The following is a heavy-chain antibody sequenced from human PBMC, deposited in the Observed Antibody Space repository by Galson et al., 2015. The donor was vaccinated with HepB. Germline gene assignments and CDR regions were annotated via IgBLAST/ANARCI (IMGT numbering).Heavy chain of an antibody. CDR3: ASNPAEYYYDSSGYYQGLDY. CDR2: ISSSSSTI. Sequence: SLRLSCAASGFTFSSYSMNWARQAPGKGLEWVSYISSSSSTIYYADSVKGRFTISRDNAKNSLYLQMNSLRAEDTAVYYCASNPAEYYYDSSGYYQGLDYWGQGTLVTVSS. D-gene: IGHD3-22*01. V-gene: IGHV3-48*01. CDR1: GFTFSSYS. J-gene: IGHJ4*02.